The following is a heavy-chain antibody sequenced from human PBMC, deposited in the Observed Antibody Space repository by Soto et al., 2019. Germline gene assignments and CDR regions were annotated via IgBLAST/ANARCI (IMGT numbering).Heavy chain of an antibody. V-gene: IGHV1-18*01. Sequence: GASVKVSCKASGYTFTSYGISWVRQAPGQGLEWKGWISAYNGNTNYAQKLQGRVTMTTDTSTSTAYMELRSLRSDDTAVYYCSRGGYCSGGSCRNYYYYGMDVWGQGTTVTVSS. D-gene: IGHD2-15*01. J-gene: IGHJ6*02. CDR2: ISAYNGNT. CDR3: SRGGYCSGGSCRNYYYYGMDV. CDR1: GYTFTSYG.